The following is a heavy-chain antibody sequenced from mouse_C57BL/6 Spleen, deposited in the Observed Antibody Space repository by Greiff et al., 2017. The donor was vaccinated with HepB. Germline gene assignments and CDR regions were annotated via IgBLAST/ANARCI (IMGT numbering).Heavy chain of an antibody. V-gene: IGHV1-52*01. CDR1: GYTFTSYW. Sequence: QVQLQQPGAELVRPGSSVKLSCKASGYTFTSYWMHWVKQRPIQGLEWIGNIDPSDSETHYNQKFKDKATLTVDKSSSTAYMQLSSLTSEDSAVYYCARVRYDYDEGMDYWGQGTSVTVSS. J-gene: IGHJ4*01. D-gene: IGHD2-4*01. CDR2: IDPSDSET. CDR3: ARVRYDYDEGMDY.